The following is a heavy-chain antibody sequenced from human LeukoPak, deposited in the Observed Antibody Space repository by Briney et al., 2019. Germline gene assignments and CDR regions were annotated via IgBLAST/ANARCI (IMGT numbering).Heavy chain of an antibody. D-gene: IGHD6-6*01. CDR1: GFTFSSYS. J-gene: IGHJ6*03. Sequence: GGSLRLSCAASGFTFSSYSMNWVRQAPGKGLEWVSYISSSSSTIYYADSVKGRFTISRDNAKNSLYLQMNSLRAEDTAVYYCARRRVAARKEGIYYYYYMDVWGKGTTVTVSS. CDR3: ARRRVAARKEGIYYYYYMDV. CDR2: ISSSSSTI. V-gene: IGHV3-48*04.